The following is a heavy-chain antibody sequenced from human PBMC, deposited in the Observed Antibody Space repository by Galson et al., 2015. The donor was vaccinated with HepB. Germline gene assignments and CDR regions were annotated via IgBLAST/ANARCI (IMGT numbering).Heavy chain of an antibody. CDR3: VKDRCSGGSCYADDY. V-gene: IGHV3-64D*06. D-gene: IGHD2-15*01. J-gene: IGHJ4*02. Sequence: SLRLSCAASGFTFSSYAMHWVRQAPGKGLEYVSAISSNGGSTYYADSVKGRFTISRDNSKNTLYLQMSSLRAEDTAVYYCVKDRCSGGSCYADDYWGQRTLVTVAS. CDR2: ISSNGGST. CDR1: GFTFSSYA.